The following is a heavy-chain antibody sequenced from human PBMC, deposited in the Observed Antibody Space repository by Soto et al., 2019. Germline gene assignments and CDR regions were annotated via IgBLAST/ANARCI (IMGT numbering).Heavy chain of an antibody. CDR3: ARGAAYNYDSSGYPDY. V-gene: IGHV1-69*01. Sequence: QVQLVQSGAEVKKPGSSVKVSCKASGGTFSSYAISWVRQAPGQGLEWMGGIIPIVGTANYAQKFQGRGRITADETTSPDCMGLGSLGSEDTAVYYCARGAAYNYDSSGYPDYWGQGTLVTVSS. J-gene: IGHJ4*02. CDR1: GGTFSSYA. CDR2: IIPIVGTA. D-gene: IGHD3-22*01.